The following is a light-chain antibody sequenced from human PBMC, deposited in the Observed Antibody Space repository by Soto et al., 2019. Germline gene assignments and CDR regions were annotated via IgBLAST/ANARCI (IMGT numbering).Light chain of an antibody. CDR1: SSDVGGYNF. J-gene: IGLJ3*02. CDR2: DVT. V-gene: IGLV2-14*01. CDR3: SSYTRTNTLV. Sequence: QSALIQPVSVSGSPGQSITISCTGSSSDVGGYNFVSWYQQHPGKAPKLMIYDVTNRPSGVSNRFSASKSGDTASLTISGPQAEDEADYYCSSYTRTNTLVFGGGTKLTVL.